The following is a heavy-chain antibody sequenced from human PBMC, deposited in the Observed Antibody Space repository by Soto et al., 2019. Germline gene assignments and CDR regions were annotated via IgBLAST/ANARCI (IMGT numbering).Heavy chain of an antibody. CDR2: GSPVGSRK. CDR3: ARDVWHCSSNSCYFYGLDG. D-gene: IGHD2-2*01. Sequence: VQLVESGGGLVKPGGSLKPSCEPLGSTFRTYSMPWVRKAPARGLEWWAVGSPVGSRKYNADSVKGRLTITRDNSENTVYFQMNSRRAEDTAVYYCARDVWHCSSNSCYFYGLDGWGQGTTVTVSS. V-gene: IGHV3-30*04. J-gene: IGHJ6*02. CDR1: GSTFRTYS.